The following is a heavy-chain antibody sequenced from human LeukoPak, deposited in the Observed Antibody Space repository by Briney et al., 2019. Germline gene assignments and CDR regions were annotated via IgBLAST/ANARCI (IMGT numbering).Heavy chain of an antibody. CDR3: AKRGMTTIKKGFAY. J-gene: IGHJ4*01. CDR2: VSSSGGST. D-gene: IGHD5-24*01. Sequence: GGSLRLSCATSGFTFSTYAMSWVRQAPGKGLQWVSAVSSSGGSTYYADSVKGRFTISRDNSKNTLYLQMNSLRAEDTAVYYCAKRGMTTIKKGFAYSGHGTLVTVSS. V-gene: IGHV3-23*01. CDR1: GFTFSTYA.